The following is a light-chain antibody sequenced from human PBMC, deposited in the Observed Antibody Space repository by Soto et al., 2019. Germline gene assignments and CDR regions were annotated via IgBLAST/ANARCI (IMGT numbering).Light chain of an antibody. Sequence: ETVMTQSPATLSVSLGERATVSCRASQSVRSKVAWYQQRPGQAPRLLIYGASTRATGIPARFSGSGSGTEFTLTICSLQSEDFAVYYCQQYNDWWTFVQGTKVEIK. V-gene: IGKV3-15*01. J-gene: IGKJ1*01. CDR3: QQYNDWWT. CDR2: GAS. CDR1: QSVRSK.